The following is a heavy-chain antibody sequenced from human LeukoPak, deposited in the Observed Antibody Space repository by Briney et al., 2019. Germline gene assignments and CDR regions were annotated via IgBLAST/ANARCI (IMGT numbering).Heavy chain of an antibody. V-gene: IGHV4-34*01. CDR3: ARDPRIAVAPYYYGMDV. D-gene: IGHD6-19*01. Sequence: SETLSLTCAVYGGSFSGYYWSWIRQPPGKGLEWIGEINHSGSTNYNPSLKSRVTISVDTSKNQFSLKLSSVTAADTAVYYCARDPRIAVAPYYYGMDVWGQGTTVTVSS. CDR1: GGSFSGYY. CDR2: INHSGST. J-gene: IGHJ6*02.